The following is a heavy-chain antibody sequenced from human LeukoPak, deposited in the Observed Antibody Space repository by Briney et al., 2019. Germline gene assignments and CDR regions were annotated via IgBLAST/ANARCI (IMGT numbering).Heavy chain of an antibody. V-gene: IGHV1-46*01. Sequence: ASVKVSCKASGYTFTSYYMHWVRQAPGQGLEWMGIINPSGGSTSYAQKFQGRVTMTRDTSTSTVYMELSSLRSEDTAVYYCARGSPAGYSSSWYAPSFDYWGQGILVTVSS. J-gene: IGHJ4*02. CDR2: INPSGGST. CDR3: ARGSPAGYSSSWYAPSFDY. CDR1: GYTFTSYY. D-gene: IGHD6-13*01.